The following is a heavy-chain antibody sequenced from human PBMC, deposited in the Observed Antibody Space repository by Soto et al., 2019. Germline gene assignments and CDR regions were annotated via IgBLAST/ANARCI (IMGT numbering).Heavy chain of an antibody. D-gene: IGHD5-12*01. CDR1: GYTFTSYG. V-gene: IGHV1-18*01. Sequence: GASVKVSCKASGYTFTSYGITWVRQAPGQGLEWMGWISAYNGNTNYAQKLQGRVTMTTDTSTSTAYMELRSLRSDDTAVYYCAAEPIVATIRGFNIWGQGTMVTVSS. CDR3: AAEPIVATIRGFNI. J-gene: IGHJ3*02. CDR2: ISAYNGNT.